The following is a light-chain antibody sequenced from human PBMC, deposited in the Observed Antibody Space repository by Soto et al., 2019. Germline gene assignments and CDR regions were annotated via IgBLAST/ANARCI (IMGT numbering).Light chain of an antibody. Sequence: EIVLTQSPGTLSLSPGERATLSCRASQSVSNNYLAWYQQKPGQAPRLLIYGASNRATDIPARFSGSGSGTDFTLTISRLEPEDFAVYYCQQFSSYPLTFGGGTKVDIK. CDR1: QSVSNNY. CDR3: QQFSSYPLT. J-gene: IGKJ4*01. CDR2: GAS. V-gene: IGKV3-20*01.